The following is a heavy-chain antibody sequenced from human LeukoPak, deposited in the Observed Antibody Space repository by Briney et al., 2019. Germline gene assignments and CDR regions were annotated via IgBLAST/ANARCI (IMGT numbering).Heavy chain of an antibody. CDR1: GYTFTGYY. Sequence: GASVKVSCKASGYTFTGYYMHWVRQAPGQGLEWMGWINPNGGGTNYAQKFQGRVTMTRDTSISTAYMELSRQRSDDTAVYYCAREAGDYYYGMDVWGQGTTVTVSS. D-gene: IGHD6-25*01. J-gene: IGHJ6*02. V-gene: IGHV1-2*02. CDR3: AREAGDYYYGMDV. CDR2: INPNGGGT.